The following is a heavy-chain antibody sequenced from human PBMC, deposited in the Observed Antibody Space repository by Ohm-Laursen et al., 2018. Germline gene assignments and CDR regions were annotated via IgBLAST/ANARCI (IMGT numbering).Heavy chain of an antibody. J-gene: IGHJ4*02. Sequence: SLRLSCTASGFTFSSFAMSWVRQAPGKRLEWVSAISGSGNTYYADSVKGRFTISRDNSKNTVYLQMNSLRAEDTAVYYCAKDLGYSYGTERPLCYFDYWGQGTLVTVSS. D-gene: IGHD5-18*01. CDR2: ISGSGNT. CDR3: AKDLGYSYGTERPLCYFDY. V-gene: IGHV3-23*01. CDR1: GFTFSSFA.